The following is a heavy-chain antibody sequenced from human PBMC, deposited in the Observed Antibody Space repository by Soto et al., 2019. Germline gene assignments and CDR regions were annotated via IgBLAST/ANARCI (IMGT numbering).Heavy chain of an antibody. CDR1: GDTFNDRT. V-gene: IGHV1-69*08. CDR3: ASGKTQMTQDRMGFYYYMDV. Sequence: QVQLVQSGAEVKKPGSSVKISCTASGDTFNDRTFTWVRRAPAQGLEWMGRVIPLRDASNYAEKFQDRDTFTADKSTNTAYMELSGLKSEDSAIYYCASGKTQMTQDRMGFYYYMDVWGKGTTVTVSS. J-gene: IGHJ6*03. D-gene: IGHD1-26*01. CDR2: VIPLRDAS.